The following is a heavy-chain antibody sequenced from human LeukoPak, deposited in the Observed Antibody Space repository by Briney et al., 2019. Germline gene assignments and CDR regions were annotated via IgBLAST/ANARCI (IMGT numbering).Heavy chain of an antibody. CDR1: GGSFSDYY. CDR2: INHSGST. Sequence: SETLSLTCAVYGGSFSDYYWSWIRQPPGKGLEWIGEINHSGSTNYNPSLKSRVTISVDTSKNQFSLKLSSVTAADTAVYYCARLRYFDWLPLYWGQGTLVTVSS. D-gene: IGHD3-9*01. V-gene: IGHV4-34*01. J-gene: IGHJ4*02. CDR3: ARLRYFDWLPLY.